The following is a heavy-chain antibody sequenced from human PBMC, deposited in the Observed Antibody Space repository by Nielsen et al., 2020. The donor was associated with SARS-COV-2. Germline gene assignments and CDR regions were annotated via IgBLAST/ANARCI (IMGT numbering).Heavy chain of an antibody. D-gene: IGHD6-13*01. CDR2: ISSSGSTI. J-gene: IGHJ6*02. V-gene: IGHV3-11*04. CDR1: GFTFSDYY. Sequence: GGSLRLSCAASGFTFSDYYMSWIRQAPGKGLEWVSYISSSGSTIYYADSVKGRFTISRDNAKNSLYLQMNSLRAEDTAVYYFARRIAAAASIYYYYGMDVWGQGTTVTVSS. CDR3: ARRIAAAASIYYYYGMDV.